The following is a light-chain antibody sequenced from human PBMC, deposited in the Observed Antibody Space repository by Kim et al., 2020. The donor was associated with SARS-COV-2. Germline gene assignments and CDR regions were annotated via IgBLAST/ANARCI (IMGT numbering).Light chain of an antibody. CDR1: NIGTRS. J-gene: IGLJ2*01. CDR2: YDR. CDR3: QVWDNYSDQVV. V-gene: IGLV3-21*04. Sequence: APGKTARITCAGNNIGTRSVHWYQQKPGQAPVLVISYDRDRPSGIPERLSGSNSGNTATLTITRVEAGDEADYFCQVWDNYSDQVVFGGGTQLTVL.